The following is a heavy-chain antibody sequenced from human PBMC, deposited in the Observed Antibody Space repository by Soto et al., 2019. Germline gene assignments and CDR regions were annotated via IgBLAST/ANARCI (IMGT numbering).Heavy chain of an antibody. V-gene: IGHV1-69*13. D-gene: IGHD3-3*01. CDR1: GGTFSSYA. Sequence: SVKVSCKASGGTFSSYAISWVRQAPGQGLEWMGGIIPIFGTANYAQKFQGRVTITADESTSTAYMELSSLRSEDTAVYYCARCDYDFWSGYYFGYYYGMDVWGQGTTVTVSS. CDR3: ARCDYDFWSGYYFGYYYGMDV. J-gene: IGHJ6*02. CDR2: IIPIFGTA.